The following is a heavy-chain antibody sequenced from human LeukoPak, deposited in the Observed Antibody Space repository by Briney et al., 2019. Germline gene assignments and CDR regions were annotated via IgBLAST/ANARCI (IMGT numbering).Heavy chain of an antibody. CDR2: ISSSGSTI. V-gene: IGHV3-48*03. D-gene: IGHD5-18*01. CDR3: ATKLWPVSGAEFDP. Sequence: PGGSLRLSCAASGFTFSSYEMNWVRQAPGKGLEWVSYISSSGSTIYYADSVKGRFTISRDNAKNPLYLQMNSLRAEDTAVYYCATKLWPVSGAEFDPWGQGTLVTVSS. CDR1: GFTFSSYE. J-gene: IGHJ5*02.